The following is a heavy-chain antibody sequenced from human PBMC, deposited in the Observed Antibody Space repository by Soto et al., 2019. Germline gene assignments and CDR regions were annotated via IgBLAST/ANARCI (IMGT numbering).Heavy chain of an antibody. V-gene: IGHV3-30-3*01. D-gene: IGHD3-10*01. Sequence: QVQLVESGGGVVQPGRSLRLSCAASGFTFSNYAVHWVRQAPGKGLEWVAVISYDGGTKNYADSVKGRFTISRQNSRNXXYLQMHSQSVEYTAVYYCPRNFHYASVTYLFALDRWGQGTLVTVSS. CDR2: ISYDGGTK. CDR3: PRNFHYASVTYLFALDR. J-gene: IGHJ5*02. CDR1: GFTFSNYA.